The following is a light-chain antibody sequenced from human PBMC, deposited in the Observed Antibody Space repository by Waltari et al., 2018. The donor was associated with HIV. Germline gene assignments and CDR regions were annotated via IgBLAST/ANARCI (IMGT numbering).Light chain of an antibody. CDR2: AAS. Sequence: DIQMTQSPSSLSASVGDRVTITCRASQAISNSLAWYQQKPGKAPKLLLYAASRLESGVPSRFSCSRSGTDYALTISSLQPEDFAVYYCQPYFSPPPLTFGGGTKVEIK. V-gene: IGKV1-NL1*01. CDR3: QPYFSPPPLT. J-gene: IGKJ4*01. CDR1: QAISNS.